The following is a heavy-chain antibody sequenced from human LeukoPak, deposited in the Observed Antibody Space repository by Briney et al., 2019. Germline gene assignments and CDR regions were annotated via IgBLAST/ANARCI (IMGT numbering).Heavy chain of an antibody. Sequence: SETLSLTCTVSGGSISSYYWSWIRQPPGKGLEWIGYIYYSGSTNYNPSLKSRVTISVDTSKNQFSLKLSSVTAADTAVYYCARLRETYHYDTSGYFDLWGQGTLVTVSS. D-gene: IGHD3-22*01. V-gene: IGHV4-59*08. CDR2: IYYSGST. CDR1: GGSISSYY. CDR3: ARLRETYHYDTSGYFDL. J-gene: IGHJ4*02.